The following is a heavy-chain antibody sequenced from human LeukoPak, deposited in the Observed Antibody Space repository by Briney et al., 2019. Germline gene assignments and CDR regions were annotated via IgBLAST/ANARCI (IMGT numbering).Heavy chain of an antibody. J-gene: IGHJ5*02. D-gene: IGHD3-3*02. CDR2: IYYSGST. CDR1: GGSISSCSYY. CDR3: ARRRSHFLNWFDP. Sequence: PSETLSLTCTVSGGSISSCSYYWGWIRQPPGKGLEWIGSIYYSGSTYYNPPLKSRVTISVDTSKNQFSLKLSSVTAADTAVYYCARRRSHFLNWFDPWGQGTLVTVSS. V-gene: IGHV4-39*01.